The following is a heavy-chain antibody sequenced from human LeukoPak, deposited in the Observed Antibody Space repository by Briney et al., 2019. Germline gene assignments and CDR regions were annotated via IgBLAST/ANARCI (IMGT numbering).Heavy chain of an antibody. J-gene: IGHJ4*02. CDR1: GYMFTELS. CDR3: AAELSSGYFAY. Sequence: ASVKDSCKVSGYMFTELSMHWVRQAPGKGLEWMGGFDPEDDEKMYAQKFQGRVTMTEDTSTDTAYMELSSLRSEDTAVYYCAAELSSGYFAYWGQGTLVTVSS. CDR2: FDPEDDEK. V-gene: IGHV1-24*01. D-gene: IGHD3-22*01.